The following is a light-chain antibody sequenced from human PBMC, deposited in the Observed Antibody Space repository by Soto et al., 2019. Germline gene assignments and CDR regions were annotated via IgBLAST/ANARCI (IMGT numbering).Light chain of an antibody. CDR2: DVS. J-gene: IGLJ1*01. CDR1: SSDVGAYNY. Sequence: QSVLTQPRSVSGSPGQSVTISCTGASSDVGAYNYVSWYQQHPGKAPKLMIYDVSTRPSGVPDRFSGSKSGTTASLIISGLQAEDEADYYCCSYAGSPYVFGTGTKVTVL. V-gene: IGLV2-11*01. CDR3: CSYAGSPYV.